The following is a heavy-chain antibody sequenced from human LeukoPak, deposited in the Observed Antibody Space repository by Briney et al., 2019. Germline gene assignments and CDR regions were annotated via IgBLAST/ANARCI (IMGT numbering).Heavy chain of an antibody. J-gene: IGHJ5*02. CDR1: GGSISSSNYY. Sequence: SETLSLTCTVSGGSISSSNYYWGWIRQPPGKGLEWIGSIYYSGSTYYNPSLKNRVTISVDTSKKQFSLKLSSVTAADTAVYYCARDLLAEYYYGSGSYPNWFDPWGQGTLVTVSS. CDR3: ARDLLAEYYYGSGSYPNWFDP. V-gene: IGHV4-39*07. CDR2: IYYSGST. D-gene: IGHD3-10*01.